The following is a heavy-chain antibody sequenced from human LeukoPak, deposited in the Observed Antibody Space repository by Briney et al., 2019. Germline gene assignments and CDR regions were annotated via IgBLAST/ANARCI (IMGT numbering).Heavy chain of an antibody. Sequence: GGSLRLSCAASGFTFSSSWMNWVRQAPGKGLEWVANIKRDGSAKYYVDSVKGRFIISRDNAKKTLYLQMSSLRAEDTAVYYCARGDEYCSSTSCHSVWGKGTTVTISS. D-gene: IGHD2-2*01. CDR1: GFTFSSSW. V-gene: IGHV3-7*03. CDR2: IKRDGSAK. J-gene: IGHJ6*04. CDR3: ARGDEYCSSTSCHSV.